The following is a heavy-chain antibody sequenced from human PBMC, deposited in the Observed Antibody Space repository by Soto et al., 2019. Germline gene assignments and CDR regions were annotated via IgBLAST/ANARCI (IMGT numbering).Heavy chain of an antibody. V-gene: IGHV3-33*01. CDR2: IWYDGSNK. CDR1: GFTFSSYG. D-gene: IGHD4-4*01. Sequence: PGGSLRLSCAASGFTFSSYGMHWVRQAPGKGLEWVAVIWYDGSNKYYADSVKGRFTISRDNSKNTLYLQMNSLRAEDTAVYYCARDGVRYRVTTDSYMDVWGKGTTVTVSS. J-gene: IGHJ6*03. CDR3: ARDGVRYRVTTDSYMDV.